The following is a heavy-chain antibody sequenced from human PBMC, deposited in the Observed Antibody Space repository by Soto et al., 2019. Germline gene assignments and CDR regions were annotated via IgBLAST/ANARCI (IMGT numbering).Heavy chain of an antibody. CDR1: GGTFSSYA. Sequence: QVQLVQSGAEVKKPGSSVKVSCKASGGTFSSYAISWVRQAPGQGLEWMGGIIPIFGTANYAQKFQGRVTITADESPSTAYMELRSLRSEDTAVYYCAGGSDYDSSGYCYSWFDPWGQGPLVTVSS. CDR3: AGGSDYDSSGYCYSWFDP. V-gene: IGHV1-69*12. J-gene: IGHJ5*02. D-gene: IGHD3-22*01. CDR2: IIPIFGTA.